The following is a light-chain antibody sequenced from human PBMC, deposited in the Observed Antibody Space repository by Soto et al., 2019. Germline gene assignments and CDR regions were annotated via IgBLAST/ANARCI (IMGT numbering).Light chain of an antibody. CDR2: GAS. Sequence: ETDMSQSPSTLSVSPGERDTLPCRASQSVSSYLAWYQQKPGQAPRLLIYGASTGATGIPARFSGSGSGTEFILTISSLQSEDFGVYYCQQYNDWPRTFGQGTKV. J-gene: IGKJ1*01. CDR3: QQYNDWPRT. CDR1: QSVSSY. V-gene: IGKV3-15*01.